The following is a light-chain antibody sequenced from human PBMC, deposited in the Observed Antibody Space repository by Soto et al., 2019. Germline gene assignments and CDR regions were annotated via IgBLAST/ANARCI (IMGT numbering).Light chain of an antibody. Sequence: DIVMTQSPDSLALFLREIATINCKATQVVLFNTNSKNYLAWYQQRPGQSPKLLIYWASTRESGVPERFSGSGSGTDFTLTINSLQAEDVAVYYCQQCYSSPLTFGGGTKVDIK. CDR3: QQCYSSPLT. CDR2: WAS. CDR1: QVVLFNTNSKNY. J-gene: IGKJ4*01. V-gene: IGKV4-1*01.